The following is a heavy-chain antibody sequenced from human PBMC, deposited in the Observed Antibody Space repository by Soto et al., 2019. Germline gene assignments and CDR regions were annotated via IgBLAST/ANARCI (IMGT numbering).Heavy chain of an antibody. CDR1: GYTFTGHY. V-gene: IGHV1-2*02. Sequence: SVKVSCKASGYTFTGHYMHWVRQAPGQGLEWMRWINPNNGGTNYAQKFQGRVTMTRDTSISTAYIELSRLRSDDTAVYYCARDEVVRGVITKLLHYWGQGTPITVSS. D-gene: IGHD3-10*01. CDR3: ARDEVVRGVITKLLHY. J-gene: IGHJ4*02. CDR2: INPNNGGT.